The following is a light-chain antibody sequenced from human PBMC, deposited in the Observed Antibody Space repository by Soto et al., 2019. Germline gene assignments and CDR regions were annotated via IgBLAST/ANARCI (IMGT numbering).Light chain of an antibody. CDR3: QSYDRSLSACV. J-gene: IGLJ2*01. V-gene: IGLV1-40*01. Sequence: QSVLTQPPSVSGAPGQRVSISCTGSSSNIGAGFDVHWYQQFPGAAPKLLIFTNTNRPSGVPDRFSGSKSGTSASLAITGLQTEDEADYFCQSYDRSLSACVFGGGTKLTVL. CDR1: SSNIGAGFD. CDR2: TNT.